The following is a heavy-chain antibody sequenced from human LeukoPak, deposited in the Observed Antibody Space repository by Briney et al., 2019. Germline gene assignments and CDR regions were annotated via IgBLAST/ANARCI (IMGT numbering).Heavy chain of an antibody. CDR2: IYHSGFT. CDR1: GGSISGYN. J-gene: IGHJ2*01. Sequence: SETLSLTCTVSGGSISGYNWSWLRQSPDKGLEWIGYIYHSGFTHYNPSLRSRVTISLDMSRNQFSLKLTSATAADTATYYCARDQRCSRFDGGCDQWYFDLWGRGTLVTVSS. D-gene: IGHD3-10*02. V-gene: IGHV4-59*01. CDR3: ARDQRCSRFDGGCDQWYFDL.